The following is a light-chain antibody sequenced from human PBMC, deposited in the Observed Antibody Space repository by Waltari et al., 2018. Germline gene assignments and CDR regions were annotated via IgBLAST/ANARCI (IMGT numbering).Light chain of an antibody. V-gene: IGLV2-23*02. CDR3: SSYAGGSWV. CDR2: EVS. J-gene: IGLJ3*02. CDR1: SSDIGTYTL. Sequence: QSALTPPASVSGSPGQSITISCPGTSSDIGTYTLVSWCQQYPGKVPKLIIYEVSKRPSEVSNHFSGSKSGNTASLTISGLQAEDEAHYYCSSYAGGSWVFGRGTKVTVL.